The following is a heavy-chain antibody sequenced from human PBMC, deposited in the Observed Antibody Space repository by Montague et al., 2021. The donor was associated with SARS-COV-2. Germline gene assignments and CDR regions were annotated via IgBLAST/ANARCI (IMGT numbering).Heavy chain of an antibody. CDR3: ARVRLFYYLDY. V-gene: IGHV4-31*03. CDR2: IYYSGST. Sequence: TLSLTCTVSGGSISSGGYYWSWIRQHPGKGLEWIGYIYYSGSTYYNPSLKSRVTISVDTSKNQFSLKLSSVTAADTAMYFCARVRLFYYLDYWGQGTLVTVSS. D-gene: IGHD2/OR15-2a*01. CDR1: GGSISSGGYY. J-gene: IGHJ4*02.